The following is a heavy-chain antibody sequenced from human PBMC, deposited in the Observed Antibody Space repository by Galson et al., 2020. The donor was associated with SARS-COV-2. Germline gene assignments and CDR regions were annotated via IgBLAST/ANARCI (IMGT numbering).Heavy chain of an antibody. D-gene: IGHD1-26*01. V-gene: IGHV4-34*01. CDR3: ARFIASGSARGFDI. CDR2: INHSGNT. CDR1: GGSFSDYY. Sequence: SETLSLTCAVYGGSFSDYYWNWIRQPPGKGLEWIGEINHSGNTNHNPSLKNRVTISVDTSKNQFSLKLTSVTAADTAIYYCARFIASGSARGFDIWGRGTMVTVSS. J-gene: IGHJ3*02.